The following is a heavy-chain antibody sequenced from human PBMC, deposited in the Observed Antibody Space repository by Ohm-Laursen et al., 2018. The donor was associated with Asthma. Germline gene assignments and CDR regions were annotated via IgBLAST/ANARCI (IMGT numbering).Heavy chain of an antibody. Sequence: SLRLSCSASGYSFSLYSIHWIRQAPGKGLQWVASISTASTFIYYADSVRGRLTTSRDNARNSVYLQMNSLRAEDTALYYCARIGPEWELPGREYSLHHWGEGTLVTVSS. V-gene: IGHV3-21*01. CDR2: ISTASTFI. J-gene: IGHJ1*01. CDR3: ARIGPEWELPGREYSLHH. D-gene: IGHD1-26*01. CDR1: GYSFSLYS.